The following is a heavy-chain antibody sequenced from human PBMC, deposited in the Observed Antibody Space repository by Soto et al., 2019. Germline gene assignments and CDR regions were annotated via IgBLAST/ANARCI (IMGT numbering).Heavy chain of an antibody. V-gene: IGHV4-34*01. Sequence: SETLSLTCAVYGGSFSGYYWSWIRQPPGKGLEWIGEINHSGSTNYNPSLKSRVTISVDTSKNQFSLKLSSVTAADTAVYYCARGLTVVAHLYYFDYWGQGTLVTVSS. CDR2: INHSGST. CDR1: GGSFSGYY. CDR3: ARGLTVVAHLYYFDY. D-gene: IGHD2-15*01. J-gene: IGHJ4*02.